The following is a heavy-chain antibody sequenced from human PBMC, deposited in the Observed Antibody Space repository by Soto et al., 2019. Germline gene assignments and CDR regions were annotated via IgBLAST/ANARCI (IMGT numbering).Heavy chain of an antibody. V-gene: IGHV4-31*03. D-gene: IGHD1-26*01. Sequence: QVQLQESGPGLVKPSQTLSLTCTVSGGSIRSGGYYWSWIRQHPGKGLEWIGYFYYSGNTYYNPSLKSRLTISGDTSKNQFSLNLSSVTAADTAVYYCARAMGAIKYFDYWGQGTLVTVSS. CDR3: ARAMGAIKYFDY. J-gene: IGHJ4*02. CDR1: GGSIRSGGYY. CDR2: FYYSGNT.